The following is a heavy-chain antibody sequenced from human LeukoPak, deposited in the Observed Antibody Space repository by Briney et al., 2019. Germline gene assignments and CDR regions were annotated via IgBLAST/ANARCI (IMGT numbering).Heavy chain of an antibody. CDR2: IIPIFGPA. Sequence: SVKVSCKASGGTFSSYAISWVRQAPGQGLEWMGGIIPIFGPANYAQKFQGRVTITADESTSTAYMELSSLRSEDTAVYYCARSPDDFWSGYENWFDPWGQGTLVTVSS. D-gene: IGHD3-3*01. CDR1: GGTFSSYA. V-gene: IGHV1-69*13. CDR3: ARSPDDFWSGYENWFDP. J-gene: IGHJ5*02.